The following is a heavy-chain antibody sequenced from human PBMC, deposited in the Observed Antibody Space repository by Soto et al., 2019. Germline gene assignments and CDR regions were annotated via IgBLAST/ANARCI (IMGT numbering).Heavy chain of an antibody. CDR3: AREKVGATIGHY. Sequence: SETLSLTCAVYGGSFSGYYRSWIRQPPGKGLEWIGEINHSGSTYYNPSLKSRVTISVDTSKNQFSLKLSSVTAADTAVYYCAREKVGATIGHYWGQGTRVTVSS. J-gene: IGHJ4*02. CDR2: INHSGST. D-gene: IGHD1-26*01. CDR1: GGSFSGYY. V-gene: IGHV4-34*01.